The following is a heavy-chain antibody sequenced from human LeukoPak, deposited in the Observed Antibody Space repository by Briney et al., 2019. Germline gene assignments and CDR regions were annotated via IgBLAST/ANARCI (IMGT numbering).Heavy chain of an antibody. Sequence: GGSLRLSCAASGFTFSDYYMSWIRQAPGRGLEWVSYIGGSGVYRNYADSVKGRFTISRDNTKNSLSLQMNSLRVEDTAVYYCARDRYDSSGTHWFDSWGQGTLVTVSS. D-gene: IGHD3-22*01. V-gene: IGHV3-11*05. J-gene: IGHJ5*01. CDR3: ARDRYDSSGTHWFDS. CDR1: GFTFSDYY. CDR2: IGGSGVYR.